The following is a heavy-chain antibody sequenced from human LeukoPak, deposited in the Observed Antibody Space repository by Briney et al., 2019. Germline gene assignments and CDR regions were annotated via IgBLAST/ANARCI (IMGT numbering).Heavy chain of an antibody. CDR1: GFTFSSYA. J-gene: IGHJ2*01. V-gene: IGHV3-23*01. D-gene: IGHD1-1*01. Sequence: GGSLRLSCAASGFTFSSYAMSWVRQAPGKGLEWVSAISGSGGSTYYADSVKGRFTISRDNSKNTLYLQMNSLRAEDTAVYYCPKAQGRVQLERRGLLLDLWGRGTLDTVSS. CDR3: PKAQGRVQLERRGLLLDL. CDR2: ISGSGGST.